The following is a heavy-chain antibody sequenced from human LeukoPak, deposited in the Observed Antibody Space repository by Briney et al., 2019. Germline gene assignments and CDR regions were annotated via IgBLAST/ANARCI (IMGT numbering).Heavy chain of an antibody. CDR2: IKKDGSEK. Sequence: GGSLRLSCAASGFTISSYWMSWVRQAQGKGMEWVANIKKDGSEKYYVDSVKGRFTISRDNAKNALYLQMNSLRVEDTAVYYCARDELSGSVVDYWGQGTLVTVSS. J-gene: IGHJ4*02. CDR1: GFTISSYW. D-gene: IGHD1-26*01. CDR3: ARDELSGSVVDY. V-gene: IGHV3-7*01.